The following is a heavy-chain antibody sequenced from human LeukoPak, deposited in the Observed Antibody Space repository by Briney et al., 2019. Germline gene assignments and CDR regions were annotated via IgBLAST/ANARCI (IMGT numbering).Heavy chain of an antibody. CDR1: GGSISSSNW. J-gene: IGHJ5*02. Sequence: SGTLSLTCAVSGGSISSSNWWSWVRQPPGKGLEWIGEIYHSGSTNYNPSLKSRVTMSVDTSKNQFSLKLSSVTAADTAEYYCARNRVSWFDPWGQGTLVTVSS. CDR2: IYHSGST. CDR3: ARNRVSWFDP. V-gene: IGHV4-4*02. D-gene: IGHD1-14*01.